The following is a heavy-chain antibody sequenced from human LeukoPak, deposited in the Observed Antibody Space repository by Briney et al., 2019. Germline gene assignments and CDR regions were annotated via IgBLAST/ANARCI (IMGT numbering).Heavy chain of an antibody. J-gene: IGHJ1*01. CDR2: ISSNGGRT. CDR3: ARDAPDYYGSGSYYNGFFQH. CDR1: GFTFSSYA. V-gene: IGHV3-64*01. Sequence: GGSLRLSCAASGFTFSSYAMHWVRQAPGKGLEYVSAISSNGGRTYYANSVRGRFTISRDNSKNMLFLQMGSLRPEDMAVYYCARDAPDYYGSGSYYNGFFQHWGQGTLVTVSS. D-gene: IGHD3-10*01.